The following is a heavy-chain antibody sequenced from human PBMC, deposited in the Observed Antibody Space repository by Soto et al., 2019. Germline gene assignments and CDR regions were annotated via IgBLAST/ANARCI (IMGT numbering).Heavy chain of an antibody. Sequence: SETLSLTCAVSGGSISSSSYYWGWIRQPPGKGLEWIGSIFYSGSTYYNPSLKSRVTISVDTSKNQFSLKLSSVTAADTAVYYCARDLWGYCGTDCYPLDVWGQGPTVTVSS. D-gene: IGHD2-21*02. CDR2: IFYSGST. CDR1: GGSISSSSYY. J-gene: IGHJ6*02. CDR3: ARDLWGYCGTDCYPLDV. V-gene: IGHV4-39*02.